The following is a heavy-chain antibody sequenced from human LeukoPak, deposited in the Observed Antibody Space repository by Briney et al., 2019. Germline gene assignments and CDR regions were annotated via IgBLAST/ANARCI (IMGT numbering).Heavy chain of an antibody. Sequence: PGGSLRLSCAASGFTFSSYSMNWVRQAPGKGLEWVSSISSSSSYIYYADSVKGRFTISRDNAKNSLYLQMNSLRAEDTAVYYCAGLSGSQTEFDYWGQGTLVTVSS. V-gene: IGHV3-21*01. CDR3: AGLSGSQTEFDY. CDR2: ISSSSSYI. CDR1: GFTFSSYS. D-gene: IGHD1-26*01. J-gene: IGHJ4*02.